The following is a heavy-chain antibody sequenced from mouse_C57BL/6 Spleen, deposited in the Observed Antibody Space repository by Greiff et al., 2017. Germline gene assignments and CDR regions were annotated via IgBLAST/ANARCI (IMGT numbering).Heavy chain of an antibody. CDR1: GYSITSGYY. CDR3: ARAAGSSFDY. Sequence: EVHLVESGPGLVKPSQSLSLTCSVTGYSITSGYYWNWIRQFPGNKLEWMGYISYDGSNNYNPSLKNRISITRDTSKNQFFLKLNSVTTEDTATYYCARAAGSSFDYWGQGTTLTVSS. V-gene: IGHV3-6*01. D-gene: IGHD1-1*01. J-gene: IGHJ2*01. CDR2: ISYDGSN.